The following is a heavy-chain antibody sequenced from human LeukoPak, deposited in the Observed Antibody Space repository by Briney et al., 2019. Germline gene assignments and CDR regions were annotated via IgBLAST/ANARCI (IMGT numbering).Heavy chain of an antibody. CDR1: GYTFTGYY. Sequence: GASVKVSCKASGYTFTGYYIHWVRQAPGQGLEWMGWINPNSGGTNYAQKLQGRVTMTRDTSISTAYMELSRLRSDDTAVYYCARDLYWGARTIDYWGQGTLVTVSS. CDR3: ARDLYWGARTIDY. CDR2: INPNSGGT. D-gene: IGHD3-16*01. V-gene: IGHV1-2*02. J-gene: IGHJ4*02.